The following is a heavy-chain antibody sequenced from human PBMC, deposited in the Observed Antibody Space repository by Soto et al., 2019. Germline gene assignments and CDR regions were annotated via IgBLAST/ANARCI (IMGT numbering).Heavy chain of an antibody. V-gene: IGHV3-48*03. D-gene: IGHD3-10*01. J-gene: IGHJ6*02. CDR2: ITSGGSAI. Sequence: GGSLRLSCAASGFTFSSYETHWVRQAPGKGLEWVSYITSGGSAISYADTVKGRFTISRDNAKNSLYLQVNSLRVEDTAVYYCARAAGIMERGVYGLDVWGQGTTATVSS. CDR3: ARAAGIMERGVYGLDV. CDR1: GFTFSSYE.